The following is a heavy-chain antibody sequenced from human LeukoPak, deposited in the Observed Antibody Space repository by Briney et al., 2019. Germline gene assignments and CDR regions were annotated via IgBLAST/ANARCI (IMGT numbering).Heavy chain of an antibody. CDR3: ARTPTANIVLVKADFFEV. D-gene: IGHD2-8*02. CDR2: ISAHNGNT. CDR1: GGTFSSYA. V-gene: IGHV1-18*01. Sequence: ASVKVSCKASGGTFSSYAISWVRQAPGQGLEWMGWISAHNGNTNYAQNFQDRVTMTTDTSTTTTYMELRSLRSDDTAMYYCARTPTANIVLVKADFFEVWGQGTLVTVSS. J-gene: IGHJ4*02.